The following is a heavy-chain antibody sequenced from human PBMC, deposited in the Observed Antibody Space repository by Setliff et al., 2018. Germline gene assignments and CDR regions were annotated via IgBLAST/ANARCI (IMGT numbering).Heavy chain of an antibody. J-gene: IGHJ4*02. CDR2: IHYRGTT. CDR3: ARTGTYRYFDS. V-gene: IGHV4-39*01. Sequence: AETLSLTCTVSGDSISSGSHYWGWIRQPPGKGLEWVGRIHYRGTTYSNVSLASRLTISVDTSKNQFSLKLTSVTAADTAVYYCARTGTYRYFDSWGQGTRVTVSS. D-gene: IGHD1-1*01. CDR1: GDSISSGSHY.